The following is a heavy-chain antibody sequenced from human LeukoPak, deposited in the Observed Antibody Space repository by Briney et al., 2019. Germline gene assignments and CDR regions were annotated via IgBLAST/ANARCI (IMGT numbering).Heavy chain of an antibody. CDR3: ARDGSSGWSYYFDY. D-gene: IGHD6-19*01. J-gene: IGHJ4*02. Sequence: GGSLRLSCAASGFTFSRYSMNWVRQAPGKGREWVSYISSSSSNIYYADSMKGRFTISRDNSKNTLYLQMNSLRAEDTAVYYCARDGSSGWSYYFDYWGQGTLVTVSS. V-gene: IGHV3-48*01. CDR2: ISSSSSNI. CDR1: GFTFSRYS.